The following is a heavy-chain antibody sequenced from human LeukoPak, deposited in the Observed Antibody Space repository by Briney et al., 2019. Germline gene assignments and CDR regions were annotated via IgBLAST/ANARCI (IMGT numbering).Heavy chain of an antibody. J-gene: IGHJ6*02. CDR2: IKRDGGEM. CDR3: ARGGEDIVLMVYAPDYYYGMDV. D-gene: IGHD2-8*01. CDR1: GFTFSSHW. V-gene: IGHV3-7*01. Sequence: PGGSLRLSCAASGFTFSSHWMSWVRQAPGKGLEWVANIKRDGGEMYFVDSVKSRFTISRDNAKNSLYLQMNSLRAEDTAVYYCARGGEDIVLMVYAPDYYYGMDVWGQGTTVTVSS.